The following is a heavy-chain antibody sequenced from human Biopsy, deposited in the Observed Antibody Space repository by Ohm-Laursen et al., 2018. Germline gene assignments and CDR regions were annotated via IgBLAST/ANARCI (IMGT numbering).Heavy chain of an antibody. J-gene: IGHJ6*02. CDR2: INPTGGTT. D-gene: IGHD3-9*01. Sequence: GSSVKVSCKASGYSFTKYYINWVRQAPGQGLEWMGIINPTGGTTSYAEKFQGRVTLTGDTSTGTVYLELNSLIYEDTALYYCARDETGSSVFGPYYYGMDVWGQGTTVTVSS. CDR1: GYSFTKYY. CDR3: ARDETGSSVFGPYYYGMDV. V-gene: IGHV1-46*01.